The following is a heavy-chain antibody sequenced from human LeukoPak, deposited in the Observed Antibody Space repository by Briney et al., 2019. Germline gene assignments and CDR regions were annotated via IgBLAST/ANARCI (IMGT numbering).Heavy chain of an antibody. J-gene: IGHJ4*02. CDR1: GGTFSSYA. CDR3: ARGTGILGHYFDY. V-gene: IGHV1-2*02. D-gene: IGHD3-9*01. Sequence: ASVKVSCKASGGTFSSYAISWVRQAPGQGLEWMGWINPNSGGTNYAQKFQGRVTMTRDTSISTAYMELSRLRSDDTAVYYCARGTGILGHYFDYWGQGTLVTVSS. CDR2: INPNSGGT.